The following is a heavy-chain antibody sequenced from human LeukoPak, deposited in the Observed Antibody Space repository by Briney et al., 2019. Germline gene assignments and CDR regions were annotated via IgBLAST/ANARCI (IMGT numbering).Heavy chain of an antibody. J-gene: IGHJ6*02. Sequence: RAPVKVSCKASGYTFTSYGISWVRQAPGQGLEWMGWISAYNGNTNYAQKLQGRVTMTTDTSTSTAYMELRSLRSDDTAVYYCARNTGIAAAGATDVWGQGTTVTVSS. CDR3: ARNTGIAAAGATDV. V-gene: IGHV1-18*01. CDR1: GYTFTSYG. D-gene: IGHD6-13*01. CDR2: ISAYNGNT.